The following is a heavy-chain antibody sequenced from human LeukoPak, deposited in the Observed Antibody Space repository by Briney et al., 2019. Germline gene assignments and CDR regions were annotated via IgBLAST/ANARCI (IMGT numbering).Heavy chain of an antibody. Sequence: GGSLRLSCAASGFTFSSYEMNWVRQAPGKGLEWVPYISSSGSTIYCADSVKGRFTISRDNAKNSLYLQMNSLRAEDTAVYYCARAGRGDDYGDYYFDYWGQGTLVTVSS. J-gene: IGHJ4*02. V-gene: IGHV3-48*03. CDR3: ARAGRGDDYGDYYFDY. D-gene: IGHD4-17*01. CDR2: ISSSGSTI. CDR1: GFTFSSYE.